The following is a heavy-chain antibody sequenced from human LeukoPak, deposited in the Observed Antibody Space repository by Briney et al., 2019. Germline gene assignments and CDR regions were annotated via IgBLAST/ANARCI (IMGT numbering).Heavy chain of an antibody. CDR1: GFTFSSYS. D-gene: IGHD5-18*01. Sequence: GGSLRLSCTASGFTFSSYSMNWVRQAPGKGLEWVSSISTSSSYIYYADSVKGRFTISRDNAENSLYLQMNSLRAEDTAVYYCARGLDNYGYKFDYWGQGTLVTVSS. CDR3: ARGLDNYGYKFDY. V-gene: IGHV3-21*06. J-gene: IGHJ4*02. CDR2: ISTSSSYI.